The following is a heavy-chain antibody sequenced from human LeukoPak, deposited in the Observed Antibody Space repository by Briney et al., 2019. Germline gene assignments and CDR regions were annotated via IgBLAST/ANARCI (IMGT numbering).Heavy chain of an antibody. Sequence: PGGSLRLSCAASGFTVSSNYMSWVRQAPGKGLEWVAVIWYDGGIKYYADSVKGRFTVSRDNSKSTLYLQLNSLRAEDTAVYYCARISCTGDSCRPYSYYDMDVWGQGTTVTVSS. CDR1: GFTVSSNY. J-gene: IGHJ6*02. D-gene: IGHD2-8*02. V-gene: IGHV3-33*08. CDR2: IWYDGGIK. CDR3: ARISCTGDSCRPYSYYDMDV.